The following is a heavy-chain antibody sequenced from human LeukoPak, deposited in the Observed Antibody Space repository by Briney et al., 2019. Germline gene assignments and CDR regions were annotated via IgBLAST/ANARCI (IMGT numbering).Heavy chain of an antibody. CDR2: ISGDGGST. CDR1: GFTFDDYA. Sequence: GGSLRLSCAASGFTFDDYAMHWVRQAPGKGLEWVSLISGDGGSTYYADSVKGRFTISRDNSKNSLYLQMNSLRTEDTALYYCSKDPLLSHIAAGGFFDYWGQGTLVTVSS. CDR3: SKDPLLSHIAAGGFFDY. J-gene: IGHJ4*02. D-gene: IGHD6-13*01. V-gene: IGHV3-43*02.